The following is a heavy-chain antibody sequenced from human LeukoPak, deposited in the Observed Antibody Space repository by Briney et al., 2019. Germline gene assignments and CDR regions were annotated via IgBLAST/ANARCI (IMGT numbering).Heavy chain of an antibody. V-gene: IGHV4-39*01. Sequence: SGTLSLTCTVSSGSISSSIYYWGWIRQPPGKGLEWIGSIYYSGSTYYNPSLNSRVTISVDTSKNQFSLKLNSVTAADTAVYYCARPKYCSSATCYGFDYWGQGTLVTVSS. CDR2: IYYSGST. J-gene: IGHJ4*02. CDR3: ARPKYCSSATCYGFDY. D-gene: IGHD2-2*01. CDR1: SGSISSSIYY.